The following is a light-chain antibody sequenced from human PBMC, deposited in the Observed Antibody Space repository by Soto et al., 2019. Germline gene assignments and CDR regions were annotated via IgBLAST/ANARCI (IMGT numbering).Light chain of an antibody. J-gene: IGLJ3*02. V-gene: IGLV4-60*03. CDR1: SGHSSYI. CDR2: LEGSGSY. CDR3: ETWDSNSRV. Sequence: QLVLTQSSSASASLGSSVKLTCTLNSGHSSYIIAWHQQQPGKAPRYLMKLEGSGSYNKGSGVPDRFSGSSSGADRYLPSSNLQAEDEADYYCETWDSNSRVFGGGTKLTVL.